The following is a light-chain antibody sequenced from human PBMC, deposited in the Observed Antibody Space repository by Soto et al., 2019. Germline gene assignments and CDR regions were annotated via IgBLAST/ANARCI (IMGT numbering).Light chain of an antibody. Sequence: EIVLTQSPGTLSLSPGERATLSCRASQSVSSSYLAWYQQKPGQAPRLLIYGASSRATGIPDRFSGSGSGTEFTLTISRLEPEDFAGYYCQQYGSSPGYTFGQGTKLEIK. V-gene: IGKV3-20*01. J-gene: IGKJ2*01. CDR2: GAS. CDR1: QSVSSSY. CDR3: QQYGSSPGYT.